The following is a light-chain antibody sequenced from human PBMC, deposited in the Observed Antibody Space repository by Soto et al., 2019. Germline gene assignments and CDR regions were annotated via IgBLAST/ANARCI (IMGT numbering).Light chain of an antibody. V-gene: IGKV3-20*01. CDR1: QSVSSDF. J-gene: IGKJ3*01. CDR2: GAS. CDR3: QHYDNSPPSVT. Sequence: ELVLTQSPDTLSLSPGERATLSCRASQSVSSDFLVWYQQKPGQAPRLLIYGASSRATGIPDRFSGGGSGTDFILSISRLEPEDCAVYYCQHYDNSPPSVTFGPGTKVDIK.